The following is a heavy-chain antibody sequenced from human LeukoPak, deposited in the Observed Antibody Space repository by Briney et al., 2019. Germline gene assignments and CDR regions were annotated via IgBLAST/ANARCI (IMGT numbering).Heavy chain of an antibody. CDR3: ARRAGAYSHPYDY. D-gene: IGHD4/OR15-4a*01. CDR2: INPHSGGT. J-gene: IGHJ4*02. CDR1: VYTFTGYY. V-gene: IGHV1-2*02. Sequence: ASVKVSCKASVYTFTGYYMHWVRQAPGQGLEWMGWINPHSGGTNYAQKFQGRVTMTRDTSISTAYMELRRLRSDDTAVYYCARRAGAYSHPYDYWGQGTLVTVSS.